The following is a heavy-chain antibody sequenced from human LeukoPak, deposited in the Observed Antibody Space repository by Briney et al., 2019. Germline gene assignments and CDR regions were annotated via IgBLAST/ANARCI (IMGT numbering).Heavy chain of an antibody. D-gene: IGHD2-2*01. CDR3: ARKSLGYCSSTSCYGSMDV. J-gene: IGHJ6*03. CDR1: GGTFSSYA. V-gene: IGHV1-69*13. Sequence: SVKVSCKASGGTFSSYAISWVRQAPGQGLEWMGGIIPIFGTANYAQKFQGRVTITADESTSTAYMELSSLRSDDTAVYYCARKSLGYCSSTSCYGSMDVWGKGTTVTVSS. CDR2: IIPIFGTA.